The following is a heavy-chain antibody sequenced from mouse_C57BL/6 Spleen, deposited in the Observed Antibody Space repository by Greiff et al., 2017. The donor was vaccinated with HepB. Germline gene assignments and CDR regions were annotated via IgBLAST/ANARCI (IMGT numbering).Heavy chain of an antibody. J-gene: IGHJ3*01. D-gene: IGHD1-1*01. CDR2: IRSKSNNYAT. CDR3: VRPYYYGSSYVSWFAY. Sequence: DVKLVESGGGLVQPKGSLKLSCAASGFSSNTYAMNWVRQAPGKGLEWVARIRSKSNNYATYYADSVKDRFTISRDDSESMLYLQMNNLKTEDTAMYYCVRPYYYGSSYVSWFAYWGQGTLVTVSA. V-gene: IGHV10-1*01. CDR1: GFSSNTYA.